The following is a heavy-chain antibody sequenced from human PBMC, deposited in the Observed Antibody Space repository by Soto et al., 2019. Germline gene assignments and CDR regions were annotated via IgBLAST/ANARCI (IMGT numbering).Heavy chain of an antibody. J-gene: IGHJ4*02. Sequence: SETLSLTCTVSGVSITRSSYSWGWFRQSPGKGLGWIANAHHHSGSSYYNPSLTSPCDISMDTSRNEFSLIMKSVTASDTALYYCARLRGSGYLAYFDSWGQGTLVTVSS. CDR2: AHHHSGSS. CDR3: ARLRGSGYLAYFDS. D-gene: IGHD3-22*01. V-gene: IGHV4-39*01. CDR1: GVSITRSSYS.